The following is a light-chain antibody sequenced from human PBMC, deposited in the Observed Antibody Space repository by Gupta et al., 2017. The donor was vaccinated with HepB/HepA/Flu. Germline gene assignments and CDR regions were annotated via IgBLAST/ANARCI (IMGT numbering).Light chain of an antibody. CDR2: RND. CDR3: AAWDDNLNGWV. Sequence: QSVLTQPPSASGTPGQRVTISCSGRRSNIGNNPISWYQQIPGTAPKLLSYRNDQRPSGVPDRFSGSKSATPASLAISGLQAEDEADYYCAAWDDNLNGWVFGGGTKLTVL. CDR1: RSNIGNNP. J-gene: IGLJ3*02. V-gene: IGLV1-44*01.